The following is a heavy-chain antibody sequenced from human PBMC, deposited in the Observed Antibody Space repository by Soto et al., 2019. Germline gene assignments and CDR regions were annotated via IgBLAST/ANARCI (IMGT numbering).Heavy chain of an antibody. CDR2: TYYRSKWYN. J-gene: IGHJ6*02. CDR3: ARVSDFWGGYYYYYGMDV. V-gene: IGHV6-1*01. D-gene: IGHD3-3*01. CDR1: GDSVSSNSAA. Sequence: PSQTLSLTCAVSGDSVSSNSAAWNWIRQSPSRGLEWLGRTYYRSKWYNDYAVSVKGRITINPDTSKNQFSLQLNSVTPEDTAVYSCARVSDFWGGYYYYYGMDVWGQGTTVTVSS.